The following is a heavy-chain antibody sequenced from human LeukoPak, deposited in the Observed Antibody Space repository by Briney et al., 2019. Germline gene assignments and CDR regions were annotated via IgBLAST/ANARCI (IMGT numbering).Heavy chain of an antibody. D-gene: IGHD4-17*01. Sequence: GGSLRLSCAASGFTFSSYEMNWVRQAPGKGPEWVSYISSSGSTIYYADSVKGRFTISRGNAKNSLYLQMNSLRAEDTAVYYCARDRGDYGDYEFDYWGQGTLVTVSS. CDR1: GFTFSSYE. V-gene: IGHV3-48*03. CDR2: ISSSGSTI. CDR3: ARDRGDYGDYEFDY. J-gene: IGHJ4*02.